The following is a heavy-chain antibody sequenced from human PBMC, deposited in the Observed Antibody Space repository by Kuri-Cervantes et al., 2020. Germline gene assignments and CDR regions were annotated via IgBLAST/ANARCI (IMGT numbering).Heavy chain of an antibody. D-gene: IGHD1-26*01. Sequence: GSLRLSCAASGFTFSSYAMSWVRQAPGKGLEWIGYIYYSGSTNYNPSLKSRVTISVDTSKNQFSLKLSSVTAADTAVYYCARELVTPYYYYGMDVWGQGTTVTVSS. CDR2: IYYSGST. CDR3: ARELVTPYYYYGMDV. CDR1: GFTFSSYA. J-gene: IGHJ6*02. V-gene: IGHV4-59*12.